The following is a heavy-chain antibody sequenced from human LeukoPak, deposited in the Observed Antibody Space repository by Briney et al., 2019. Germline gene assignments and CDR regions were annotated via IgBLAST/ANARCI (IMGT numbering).Heavy chain of an antibody. J-gene: IGHJ4*02. D-gene: IGHD1-1*01. CDR3: ATDSPETAAFDY. CDR1: GFSFSTYS. Sequence: GGSLRLSCTASGFSFSTYSMNWVRQAPGKGLEWVSYIVGSSRNIYYADSAKGRFTISRDNAKNSLYLQMDSLRAEDTAVYHCATDSPETAAFDYWGQGTLVTVSS. CDR2: IVGSSRNI. V-gene: IGHV3-48*04.